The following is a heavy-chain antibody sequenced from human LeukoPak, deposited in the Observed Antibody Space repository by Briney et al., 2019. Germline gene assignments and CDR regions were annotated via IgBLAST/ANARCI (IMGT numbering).Heavy chain of an antibody. CDR1: GGSIRVHY. J-gene: IGHJ6*04. CDR2: IHYSGST. CDR3: ARVGIMVRGGGMDV. V-gene: IGHV4-59*11. Sequence: SETLSLTCSVSGGSIRVHYWSWTRHPPGKALEGIGYIHYSGSTHHNPPLTNRVTISVDQSNSPFSLKLISVTAADTAVYYGARVGIMVRGGGMDVWGKGTTVTVST. D-gene: IGHD3-10*01.